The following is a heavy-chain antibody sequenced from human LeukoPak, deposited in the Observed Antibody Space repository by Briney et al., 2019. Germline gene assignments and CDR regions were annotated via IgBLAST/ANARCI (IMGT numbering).Heavy chain of an antibody. D-gene: IGHD3-9*01. CDR2: ISAYNGNT. CDR3: ARERDYDILTGYYGYYYGMDV. V-gene: IGHV1-18*04. Sequence: GASVKVSCKASGYTFTSYGISWVRQAPGQGLEWMGWISAYNGNTNYAQKLQGRVTMTTDTSTSTAYTELRSLRSDDTAVYYCARERDYDILTGYYGYYYGMDVWGKGTTVTVSS. J-gene: IGHJ6*04. CDR1: GYTFTSYG.